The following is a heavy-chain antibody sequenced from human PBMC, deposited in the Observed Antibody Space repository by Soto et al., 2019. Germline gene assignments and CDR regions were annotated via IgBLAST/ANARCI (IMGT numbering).Heavy chain of an antibody. CDR3: ASNRYSSSWYNWFDP. CDR2: INHSGNP. CDR1: GGSFSGYY. Sequence: PSETLSLTCAVYGGSFSGYYWSWIRQPPGKGLEWIGEINHSGNPYYNPSLKSRVTISVDTSKNQFSLKLSSVTAADTAVYYCASNRYSSSWYNWFDPWGQGTLVTVSS. V-gene: IGHV4-34*01. D-gene: IGHD6-13*01. J-gene: IGHJ5*02.